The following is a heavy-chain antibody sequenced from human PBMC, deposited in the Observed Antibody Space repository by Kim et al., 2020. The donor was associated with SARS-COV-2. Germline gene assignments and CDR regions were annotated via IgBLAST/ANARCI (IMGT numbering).Heavy chain of an antibody. J-gene: IGHJ6*02. CDR3: ARDRGWLQSTYYYYGMDV. V-gene: IGHV4-59*01. Sequence: KSRVTISVDTSKNQFSLKLSSVTAADTAVYYCARDRGWLQSTYYYYGMDVWGQGTTVTVSS. D-gene: IGHD5-12*01.